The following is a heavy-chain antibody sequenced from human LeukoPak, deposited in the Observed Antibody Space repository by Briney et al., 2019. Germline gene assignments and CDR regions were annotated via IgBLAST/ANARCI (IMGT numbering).Heavy chain of an antibody. Sequence: GASVKVSCKAPGYTFTSYDINWVRQATGQGLEWMGWMNPNSGNTGYAQKFQGRVTMTRNTSISTAYMELSSLRSEDTAVYYCARGTGYSYGYNYWGQGTLVTVSS. J-gene: IGHJ4*02. CDR1: GYTFTSYD. V-gene: IGHV1-8*01. D-gene: IGHD5-18*01. CDR3: ARGTGYSYGYNY. CDR2: MNPNSGNT.